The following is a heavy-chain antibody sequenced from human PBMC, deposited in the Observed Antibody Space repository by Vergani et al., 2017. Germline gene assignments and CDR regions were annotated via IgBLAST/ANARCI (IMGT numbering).Heavy chain of an antibody. V-gene: IGHV4-31*03. CDR2: IYYSGST. CDR1: VGSITRGGYS. J-gene: IGHJ6*03. CDR3: ARERNDGYYYYYYMDV. D-gene: IGHD1-1*01. Sequence: QVQLQESGPGLVKPSQTLSLTCTFSVGSITRGGYSWSGIRQHPGKGLGWFGYIYYSGSTYYNPSLKSRVTISVDTSKNQFSLKLSSVTAADTAVYYCARERNDGYYYYYYMDVWGKGP.